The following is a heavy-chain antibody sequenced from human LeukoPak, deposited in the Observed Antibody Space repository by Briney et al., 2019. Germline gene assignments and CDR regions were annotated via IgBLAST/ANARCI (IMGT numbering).Heavy chain of an antibody. CDR1: GGSISSYY. CDR3: ARGSSSWYGNWFDP. CDR2: IYYSGST. J-gene: IGHJ5*02. D-gene: IGHD6-13*01. Sequence: PSETLSLTCTVSGGSISSYYWSWIRQPPEKGLEWIGYIYYSGSTNYNPSLKSRVTISVDTSKNQFSLKLSSVTAADTAVYYCARGSSSWYGNWFDPWGQGTLVTVSS. V-gene: IGHV4-59*01.